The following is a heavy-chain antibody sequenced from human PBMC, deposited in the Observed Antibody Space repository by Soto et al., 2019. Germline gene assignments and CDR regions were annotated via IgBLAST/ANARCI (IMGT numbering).Heavy chain of an antibody. CDR3: ARSTGRKWLQSTKPSYYFDF. CDR2: IYYSGST. Sequence: PSETLSLTRTVSGGSISSNYWSWIRQPPGKGLEWIAYIYYSGSTYYNPSLKSRVTISVDTSKNQFSLKLSSVTAADTAVYYYARSTGRKWLQSTKPSYYFDFWGQGTLVTVSS. V-gene: IGHV4-59*01. J-gene: IGHJ4*02. CDR1: GGSISSNY. D-gene: IGHD3-10*01.